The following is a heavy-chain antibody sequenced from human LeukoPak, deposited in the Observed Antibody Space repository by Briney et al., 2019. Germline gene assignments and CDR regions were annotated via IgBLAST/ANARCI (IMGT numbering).Heavy chain of an antibody. D-gene: IGHD3-3*01. CDR1: GGTFISYA. V-gene: IGHV1-69*05. Sequence: ASVKVSCKXSGGTFISYAISWVRQAPGQGLEWMGRIIPIFGTAHYAQKFQGRVTITTDESTSTAYMELSSLRSEDTAVYYCATEPTIYDFWSGSMYYFDYWGQGTLVTVSS. J-gene: IGHJ4*02. CDR3: ATEPTIYDFWSGSMYYFDY. CDR2: IIPIFGTA.